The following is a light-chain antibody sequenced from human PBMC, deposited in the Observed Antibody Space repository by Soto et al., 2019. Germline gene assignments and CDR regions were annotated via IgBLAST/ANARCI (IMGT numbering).Light chain of an antibody. J-gene: IGLJ1*01. Sequence: QSALTQPPSASGSPGRSVTISCTGTSSDVGGYDYVSWYQQHPGKAPKLLIFEVRNRPLGVSNRFSGSKSGNTASLTISGLQAEDEADYYCSSYTSSRTLVFGAGTKVTVL. V-gene: IGLV2-14*01. CDR2: EVR. CDR3: SSYTSSRTLV. CDR1: SSDVGGYDY.